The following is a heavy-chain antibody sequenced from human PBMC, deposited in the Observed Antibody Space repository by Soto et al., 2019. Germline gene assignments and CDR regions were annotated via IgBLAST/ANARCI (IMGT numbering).Heavy chain of an antibody. CDR1: GSTFTSYG. CDR2: ISAYNGNT. D-gene: IGHD5-12*01. J-gene: IGHJ4*02. CDR3: ASSVGGYSGYDRGGYFDY. V-gene: IGHV1-18*01. Sequence: ASVKVSCKASGSTFTSYGIIWVRQAPGQGLEWMGWISAYNGNTNYAQKLQGRVTMTTDTSTSTAYMELRSLRSDDTAVYYCASSVGGYSGYDRGGYFDYWGQGTLVTVSS.